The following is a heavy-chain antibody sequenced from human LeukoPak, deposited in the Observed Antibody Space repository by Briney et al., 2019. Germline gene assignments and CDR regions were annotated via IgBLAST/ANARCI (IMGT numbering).Heavy chain of an antibody. CDR2: INHSGST. V-gene: IGHV4-34*01. J-gene: IGHJ4*02. D-gene: IGHD2-2*01. CDR3: ARGALGGYCSSTSCPAFGY. CDR1: GGSFSGYY. Sequence: SETLSLTCAVYGGSFSGYYWSWIRQPPGKGLEWIEEINHSGSTNYNPSLKSRVTISVDTSKNQFSLKLSSVTAADTAVYYCARGALGGYCSSTSCPAFGYWGQGTLVTVSS.